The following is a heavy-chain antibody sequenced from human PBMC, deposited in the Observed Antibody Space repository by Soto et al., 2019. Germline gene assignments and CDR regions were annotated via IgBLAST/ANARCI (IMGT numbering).Heavy chain of an antibody. CDR1: GFTFSSYA. CDR3: XXXXXXXXXXFDY. V-gene: IGHV3-30-3*01. J-gene: IGHJ4*02. CDR2: ISYDGSNK. Sequence: QVQLVESGGGVVQPGRSLRLSCAASGFTFSSYAMHXXXXXXXXXXEWVAVISYDGSNKYYADSVKGRFTISRDNSKXXXXXXXXXXXXXXXXXXXXXXXXXXXXXXFDYWGQGTLVTVSS.